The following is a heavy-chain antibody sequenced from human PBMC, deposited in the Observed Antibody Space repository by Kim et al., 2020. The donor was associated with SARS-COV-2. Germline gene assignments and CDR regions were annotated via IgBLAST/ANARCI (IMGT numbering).Heavy chain of an antibody. CDR2: MYFRSTWIR. J-gene: IGHJ4*02. V-gene: IGHV6-1*01. CDR3: ARNYDPSFDY. Sequence: SQTLSLTCVISGDSVSSYSSAWNWIRQSPSRGLEWLGRMYFRSTWIRDYAVSVKSRITINPDTSKNQFALQLDSVTPEDTTVYYCARNYDPSFDYWGQGTLVTVSS. D-gene: IGHD1-7*01. CDR1: GDSVSSYSSA.